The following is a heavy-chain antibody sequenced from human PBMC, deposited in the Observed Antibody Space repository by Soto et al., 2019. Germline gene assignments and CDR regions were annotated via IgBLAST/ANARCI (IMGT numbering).Heavy chain of an antibody. V-gene: IGHV3-30*04. J-gene: IGHJ5*02. CDR2: ISHDGSHE. CDR1: GLSIYTSA. Sequence: TGGSLRLSCAASGLSIYTSAMHWVRQAPGKGLEWVAMISHDGSHEYYGDSVKGRFSVSRDNSQNILHLQMNSLRTEDTAVYFCARNTDHRLVRGWLDPWGQGTLVTVSS. CDR3: ARNTDHRLVRGWLDP. D-gene: IGHD3-10*01.